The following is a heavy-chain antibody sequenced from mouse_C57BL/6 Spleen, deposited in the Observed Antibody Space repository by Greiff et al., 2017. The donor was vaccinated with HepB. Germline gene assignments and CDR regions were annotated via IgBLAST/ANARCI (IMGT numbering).Heavy chain of an antibody. CDR3: ARYCYGSSFSYYAMDY. CDR2: IDPEDGDT. Sequence: VQLQQSGAELVKPGASVKLSCTASGFNIKDYYMHWVKQRTEQGLEWIGRIDPEDGDTKYAPKFQGKATLTADTSSNTAYLQLSSLTSEDTAVYYCARYCYGSSFSYYAMDYWGQGTSVTGSS. J-gene: IGHJ4*01. V-gene: IGHV14-2*01. D-gene: IGHD1-1*01. CDR1: GFNIKDYY.